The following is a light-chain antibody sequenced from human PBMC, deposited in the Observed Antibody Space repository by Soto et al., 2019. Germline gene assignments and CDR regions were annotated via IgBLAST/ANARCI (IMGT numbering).Light chain of an antibody. J-gene: IGLJ2*01. CDR2: DVS. Sequence: QSVLTQPASVSGSPGQSITISCTGTSSDVGGYNYVSWYQQHPGKAPKLMIYDVSNRPSGVSNRFSGSKSANTASLTISGLQAEDEADYYCSSYAGNNNFVIFGGGTKLTVL. CDR3: SSYAGNNNFVI. V-gene: IGLV2-14*01. CDR1: SSDVGGYNY.